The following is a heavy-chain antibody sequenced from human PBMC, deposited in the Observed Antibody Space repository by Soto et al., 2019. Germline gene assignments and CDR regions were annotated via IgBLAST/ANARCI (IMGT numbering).Heavy chain of an antibody. CDR2: ISYDGSNK. J-gene: IGHJ4*02. CDR3: AKPGGGATINY. CDR1: GFTFSSYG. Sequence: QVQLVESGGGVVQPGRSLRLSCAASGFTFSSYGMHWVRQAPGKGLEWVAVISYDGSNKYYADSVKGRFTISRDNSKNTLYLQMNSLRAEDTAVYYCAKPGGGATINYWGQGTLVTVSS. D-gene: IGHD1-26*01. V-gene: IGHV3-30*18.